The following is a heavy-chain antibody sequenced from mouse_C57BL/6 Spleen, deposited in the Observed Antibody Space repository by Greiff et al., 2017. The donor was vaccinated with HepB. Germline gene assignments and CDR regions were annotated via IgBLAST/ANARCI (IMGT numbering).Heavy chain of an antibody. J-gene: IGHJ2*01. CDR2: INPNNGGT. Sequence: EVKLQQSGPELVKPGASVKISCKASGYTFTDYYMNWVKQSHGKSLEWIGDINPNNGGTSYNQKFKGKATLTVDKSSSTAYMELRSLTSEDSAVYYCARGDYDDYWGQGTTLTVSS. CDR3: ARGDYDDY. V-gene: IGHV1-26*01. D-gene: IGHD2-4*01. CDR1: GYTFTDYY.